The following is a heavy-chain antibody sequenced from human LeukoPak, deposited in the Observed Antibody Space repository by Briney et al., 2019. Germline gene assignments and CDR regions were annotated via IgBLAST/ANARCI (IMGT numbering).Heavy chain of an antibody. CDR2: INHSGST. Sequence: SETPSLTCAVYGGSFSGYYWSWIRQPPGKGLEWIGEINHSGSTNYNPSLKSRVTISVDTSKNQFSLKLSSVTAADTAVYYCARGSGTYSNYNYYYYYMDVWGKGTTVTVSS. CDR1: GGSFSGYY. V-gene: IGHV4-34*01. CDR3: ARGSGTYSNYNYYYYYMDV. J-gene: IGHJ6*03. D-gene: IGHD4-11*01.